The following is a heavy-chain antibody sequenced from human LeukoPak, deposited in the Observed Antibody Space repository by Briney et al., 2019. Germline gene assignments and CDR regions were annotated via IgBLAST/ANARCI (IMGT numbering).Heavy chain of an antibody. CDR3: ARVIYDSSGHQYFQH. CDR1: GFTFSSYW. CDR2: IKQDGSEK. Sequence: GGSLRLSCAASGFTFSSYWMSWVRQAPGKGLEWVADIKQDGSEKYYVDSVKGRFTISRDNAKNSLYLQMNSLRAEDTAVYYCARVIYDSSGHQYFQHWGQGTLVTVSS. J-gene: IGHJ1*01. D-gene: IGHD3-22*01. V-gene: IGHV3-7*01.